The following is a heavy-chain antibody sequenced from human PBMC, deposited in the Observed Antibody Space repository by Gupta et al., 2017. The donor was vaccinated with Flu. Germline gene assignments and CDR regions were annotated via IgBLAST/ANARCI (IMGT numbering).Heavy chain of an antibody. D-gene: IGHD3-16*02. J-gene: IGHJ2*01. Sequence: EVQLLESGGGLVQPGGSLRLSCAASGFTFSRYAMSWVRQAPGKGLEWVSAISGSGGSTYYADSVKGRFTISRDNSKNTLYLQMNSLRAEDTAVYYCAKGRDGPVYRNWYFDLWGRGTLVTVSS. CDR3: AKGRDGPVYRNWYFDL. CDR2: ISGSGGST. CDR1: GFTFSRYA. V-gene: IGHV3-23*01.